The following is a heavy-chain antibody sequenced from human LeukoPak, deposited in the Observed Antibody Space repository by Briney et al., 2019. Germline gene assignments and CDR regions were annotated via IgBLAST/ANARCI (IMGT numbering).Heavy chain of an antibody. Sequence: GGSLRLSCGASGFSFSTSAMNWFRQAPGKGLEWVSSINSGSTFIFYADSVKGRFTISRDNTNNSLHLQMDSLRAEDTAVYYCARGAGSLNFWGQGTLVTVSS. CDR1: GFSFSTSA. V-gene: IGHV3-21*01. J-gene: IGHJ4*02. CDR2: INSGSTFI. D-gene: IGHD2-15*01. CDR3: ARGAGSLNF.